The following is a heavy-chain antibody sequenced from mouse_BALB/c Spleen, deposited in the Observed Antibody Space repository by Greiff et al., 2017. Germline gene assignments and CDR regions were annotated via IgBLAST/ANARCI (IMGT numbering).Heavy chain of an antibody. Sequence: EVKVVESGGGLVKPGGSLKLSCAASGFTFSDYYMYWVRQTPEKRLEWVATISDGGSYTYYPDSVKGRFTISRDNAKNNLYLQMSSLKSEDTAMYYCARAEGPYWGQGTLVTVSA. V-gene: IGHV5-4*02. CDR2: ISDGGSYT. CDR1: GFTFSDYY. CDR3: ARAEGPY. J-gene: IGHJ3*01.